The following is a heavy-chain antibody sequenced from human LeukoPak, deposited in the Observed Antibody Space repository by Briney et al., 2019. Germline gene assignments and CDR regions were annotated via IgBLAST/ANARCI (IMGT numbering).Heavy chain of an antibody. CDR2: IYYTGNT. CDR1: GGSFSGYS. CDR3: ARVLAAAGNNWFDP. J-gene: IGHJ5*02. V-gene: IGHV4-30-4*07. D-gene: IGHD6-13*01. Sequence: SETLSLTCAVYGGSFSGYSWSWIRQPPGKAMEFIAYIYYTGNTYFNPSLKSRVTISVDTSKNQFSLKLSSVTAADTAVYYCARVLAAAGNNWFDPWGQGTLVTVSS.